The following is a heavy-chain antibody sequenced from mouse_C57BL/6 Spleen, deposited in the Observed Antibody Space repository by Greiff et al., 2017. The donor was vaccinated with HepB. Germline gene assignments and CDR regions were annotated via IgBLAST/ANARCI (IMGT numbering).Heavy chain of an antibody. CDR2: IRDGGSYT. J-gene: IGHJ2*01. Sequence: DVKLVESGGGLVKPGGSLKLSCAASGFTFSSDAMYWVRQTPEKRLAWVATIRDGGSYTDYPDNVNGRFTISRDNAKNNLYLQMSHLKSEDTAMYYCARSARHYFDYWGQGTTLTVSS. CDR1: GFTFSSDA. V-gene: IGHV5-4*03. CDR3: ARSARHYFDY.